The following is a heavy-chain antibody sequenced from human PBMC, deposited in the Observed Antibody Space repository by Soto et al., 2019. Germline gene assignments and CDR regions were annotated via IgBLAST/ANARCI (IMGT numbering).Heavy chain of an antibody. D-gene: IGHD2-15*01. CDR3: AKYLNPYCSGGSCGFSPGNDAFDI. J-gene: IGHJ3*02. CDR2: ISGSGGST. V-gene: IGHV3-23*01. CDR1: GFTFSSYA. Sequence: PGGSLRLSCAASGFTFSSYAMSWVRQAPGKGLEWVSAISGSGGSTYYADSVKGRFTISRDNSKNTLYLQMNSLRAEDTAVYYCAKYLNPYCSGGSCGFSPGNDAFDIWGQGTMVTVSS.